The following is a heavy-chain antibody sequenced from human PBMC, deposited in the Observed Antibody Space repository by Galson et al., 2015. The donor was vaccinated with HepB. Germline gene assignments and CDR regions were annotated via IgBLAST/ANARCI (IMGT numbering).Heavy chain of an antibody. CDR1: GFTFSYYG. D-gene: IGHD6-19*01. J-gene: IGHJ4*01. V-gene: IGHV3-23*01. Sequence: SLRLSCAASGFTFSYYGMSWVRQAPGKGLEWISAITSSAENTYSTDSIKRRLTIPRDNSKNPLFLQMNSLRADDTDIYFCAKVFPDKTYGWYRQALYYFDSWGHGTRVTVSS. CDR2: ITSSAENT. CDR3: AKVFPDKTYGWYRQALYYFDS.